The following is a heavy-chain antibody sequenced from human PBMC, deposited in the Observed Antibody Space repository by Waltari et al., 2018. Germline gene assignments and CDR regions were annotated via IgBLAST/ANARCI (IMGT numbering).Heavy chain of an antibody. Sequence: EVQLVESGGGLVQPGGSQRLSCAASGFTFSSYWMSWVRQAPGKGREWVANIKQDGREKYYVDAVKGRFTISRDNAKNSLYLQMNSLRAEDTAVYYCARDGGYSYVDYWGQGTLVTVSS. J-gene: IGHJ4*02. D-gene: IGHD5-18*01. V-gene: IGHV3-7*04. CDR2: IKQDGREK. CDR1: GFTFSSYW. CDR3: ARDGGYSYVDY.